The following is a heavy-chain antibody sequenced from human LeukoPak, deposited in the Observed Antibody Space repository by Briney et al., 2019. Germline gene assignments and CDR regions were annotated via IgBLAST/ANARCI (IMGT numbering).Heavy chain of an antibody. V-gene: IGHV1-46*01. CDR1: GYTFTSYY. D-gene: IGHD6-19*01. J-gene: IGHJ4*02. Sequence: GASVKVSCKASGYTFTSYYMHWVRQAPGQGLEWMGIINPSGGSTSYAQKFQGRVTMTRDMSTSTVYMELSSLRSEDTAVYYCARFAVHRRITVAGQFGLDSWGPGTLVTVSS. CDR2: INPSGGST. CDR3: ARFAVHRRITVAGQFGLDS.